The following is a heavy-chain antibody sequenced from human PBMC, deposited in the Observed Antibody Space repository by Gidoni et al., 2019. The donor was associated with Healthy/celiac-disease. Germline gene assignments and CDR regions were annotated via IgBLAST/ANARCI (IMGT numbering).Heavy chain of an antibody. D-gene: IGHD6-6*01. Sequence: QMQLVQSGPEVKKPGTSVKVSCKASGFTFTSSAVQWVRQARGQRLEWIGWIVVGSGNTNYAQKFQERVTITRDMSTSTAYMELSSLRSEDTAVYYCAATPSKAARRNFDYWGQGTLVTVSS. CDR3: AATPSKAARRNFDY. J-gene: IGHJ4*02. V-gene: IGHV1-58*01. CDR2: IVVGSGNT. CDR1: GFTFTSSA.